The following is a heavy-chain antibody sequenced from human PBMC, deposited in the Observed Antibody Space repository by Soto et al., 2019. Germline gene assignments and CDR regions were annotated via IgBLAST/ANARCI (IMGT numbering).Heavy chain of an antibody. CDR1: GASITQYY. V-gene: IGHV4-59*01. J-gene: IGHJ4*02. Sequence: SETLSLTCTVSGASITQYYWNWIRQSPGKGLEWIVSVSSTGSTVYNPSLTSRVTISVDTSKNQFSLKLSSVTAADTAVYYCARGVPQRNCGGDCYLDYWGQGTLVTVSS. CDR2: VSSTGST. CDR3: ARGVPQRNCGGDCYLDY. D-gene: IGHD2-21*02.